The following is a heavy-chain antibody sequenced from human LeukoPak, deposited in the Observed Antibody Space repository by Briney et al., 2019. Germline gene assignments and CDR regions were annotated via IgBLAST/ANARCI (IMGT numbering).Heavy chain of an antibody. J-gene: IGHJ2*01. D-gene: IGHD6-19*01. V-gene: IGHV5-51*01. CDR3: ARSYRDSSGWYDSWYFDL. CDR2: IYPGDSDT. CDR1: GYSFTTYW. Sequence: GESLKISCKGSGYSFTTYWIAWVCQRPGKGLEWMGIIYPGDSDTRYSPSFQGQVTISADKSISTAYLQWSSLQASDTAIYYCARSYRDSSGWYDSWYFDLWGRGTLVTVSS.